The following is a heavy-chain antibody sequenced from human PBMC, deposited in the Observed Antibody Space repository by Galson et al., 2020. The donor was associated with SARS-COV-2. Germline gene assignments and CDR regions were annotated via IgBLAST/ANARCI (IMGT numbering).Heavy chain of an antibody. D-gene: IGHD4-17*01. V-gene: IGHV1-3*01. CDR2: INAGNGNT. J-gene: IGHJ6*02. CDR1: GYTFTSYA. CDR3: ARDYGLFCMDV. Sequence: GESLKISCKASGYTFTSYAMHWVRQAPGQRLEWMGWINAGNGNTKYSQKFQGRVTITRDTSASTAYMELSSLRSEDTAVYYCARDYGLFCMDVWGQGTTVTVSS.